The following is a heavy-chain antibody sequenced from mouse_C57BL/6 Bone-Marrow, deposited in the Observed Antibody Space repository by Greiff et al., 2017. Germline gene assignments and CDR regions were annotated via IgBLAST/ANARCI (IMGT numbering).Heavy chain of an antibody. D-gene: IGHD2-2*01. J-gene: IGHJ2*01. CDR2: IDPENGDT. V-gene: IGHV14-4*01. CDR3: TTSYYCYDVGY. Sequence: VQLKESGAELVRPGASVKLSCTASGFNIKDYYMHWVKQRPEQGLEWIGWIDPENGDTEYASKFQGKATITADTSSNTAYLQLSSLTSEDTAVYYCTTSYYCYDVGYWGQGTTRTVSS. CDR1: GFNIKDYY.